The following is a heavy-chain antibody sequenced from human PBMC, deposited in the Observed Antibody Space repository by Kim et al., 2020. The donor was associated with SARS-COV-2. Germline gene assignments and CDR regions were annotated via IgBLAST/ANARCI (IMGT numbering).Heavy chain of an antibody. CDR3: ATGPPYCSSTSCYPGWFDP. J-gene: IGHJ5*02. V-gene: IGHV1-24*01. D-gene: IGHD2-2*01. Sequence: ASVKVSCKVSGYTLTELSMHWVRQAPGKGLEWMGGFDPEDGETIYAQKFQGRVTMTEDTSTDTAYMELSSLRSEDTAVYYCATGPPYCSSTSCYPGWFDPWGQRTLVTVSS. CDR2: FDPEDGET. CDR1: GYTLTELS.